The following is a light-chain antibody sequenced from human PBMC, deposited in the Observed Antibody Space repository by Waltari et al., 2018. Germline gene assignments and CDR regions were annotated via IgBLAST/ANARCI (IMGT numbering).Light chain of an antibody. J-gene: IGKJ4*01. Sequence: IQMIQSPSTLSASVGDRVSITCRAGQSISNSLAWYQQKPGKVPEPLIYKASCLESGVPSRFCGSGSGTEVTLTISSLQPDEFATYYCQQYNDDSRTFGGGTKLEIK. V-gene: IGKV1-5*03. CDR3: QQYNDDSRT. CDR1: QSISNS. CDR2: KAS.